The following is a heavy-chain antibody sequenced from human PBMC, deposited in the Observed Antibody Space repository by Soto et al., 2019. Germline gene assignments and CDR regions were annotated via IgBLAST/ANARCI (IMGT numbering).Heavy chain of an antibody. V-gene: IGHV3-23*01. CDR2: ISGSGGST. D-gene: IGHD6-6*01. J-gene: IGHJ4*02. CDR1: GFTFSSYA. Sequence: PGGSLRLSCAASGFTFSSYAMSWVRQAPGKGLEWVSAISGSGGSTYYADSVKGRFTISRDNSKNTLYLQMNSLRAEDTAVYYCAKVSPRQYSSSSGALDYWGQGTLVTVSS. CDR3: AKVSPRQYSSSSGALDY.